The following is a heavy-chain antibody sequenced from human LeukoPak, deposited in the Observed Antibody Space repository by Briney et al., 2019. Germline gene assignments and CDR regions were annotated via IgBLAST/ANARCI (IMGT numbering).Heavy chain of an antibody. CDR2: IRYDGSNK. D-gene: IGHD1-26*01. J-gene: IGHJ4*02. CDR3: AKVAIVGATGLDY. CDR1: GFTFSSYG. V-gene: IGHV3-30*02. Sequence: GGSLRLSCAASGFTFSSYGMHWVRRAPGKGLEWVAFIRYDGSNKYYADSVKGRFTISRDNSKNTLYLQMNSLRAEDTAVYYCAKVAIVGATGLDYWGQGTLVTVSS.